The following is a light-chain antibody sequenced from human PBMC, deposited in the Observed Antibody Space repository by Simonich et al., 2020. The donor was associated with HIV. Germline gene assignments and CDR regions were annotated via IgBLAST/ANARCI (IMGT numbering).Light chain of an antibody. CDR2: EDS. J-gene: IGLJ3*02. V-gene: IGLV3-10*01. Sequence: SYELTYPPSVSVTPGLRGRIPCSEVAFPKTYADWYQQKSGQAPVLVIYEDSKRPSGIPERFSGSSSGTKDTLTISGAKVEDEADYYCYSTDSSGNHRVFGGGTKLTVL. CDR1: AFPKTY. CDR3: YSTDSSGNHRV.